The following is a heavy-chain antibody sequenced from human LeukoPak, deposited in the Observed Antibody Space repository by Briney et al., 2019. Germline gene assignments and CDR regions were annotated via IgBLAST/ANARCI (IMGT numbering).Heavy chain of an antibody. D-gene: IGHD2-15*01. CDR2: IGGSGGST. CDR3: AKTDIGLVVAGTLDS. J-gene: IGHJ4*02. Sequence: GGSLRLSCAASGFTFSSYAMSWVRQAPGKGLEWVSAIGGSGGSTYYADSVKGRFTISRDNSKNTLYLQLDSLRVEDTGLYYCAKTDIGLVVAGTLDSWGQGTQVTVFS. V-gene: IGHV3-23*01. CDR1: GFTFSSYA.